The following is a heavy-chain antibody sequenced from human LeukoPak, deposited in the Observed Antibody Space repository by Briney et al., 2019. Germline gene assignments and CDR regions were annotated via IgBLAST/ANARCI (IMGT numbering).Heavy chain of an antibody. CDR3: ALGGYYYDSSGYYNWFDP. Sequence: ASVKVSCKVSAYTLTELSMHWVRQAPGKGLEWMGGFDPEDGETIYAQKFQGRVTMTEDTSTDTAYMELSSLRSEDTAVYYCALGGYYYDSSGYYNWFDPWGQGTLVTVSS. CDR2: FDPEDGET. J-gene: IGHJ5*02. D-gene: IGHD3-22*01. CDR1: AYTLTELS. V-gene: IGHV1-24*01.